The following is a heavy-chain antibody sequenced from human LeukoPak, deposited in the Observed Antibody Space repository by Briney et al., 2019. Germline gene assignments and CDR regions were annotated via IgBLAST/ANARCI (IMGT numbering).Heavy chain of an antibody. V-gene: IGHV4-38-2*02. D-gene: IGHD5-12*01. J-gene: IGHJ4*02. Sequence: SETLSLTCTVSGGSISSYYWGWIRQPPGKGLEWIGSIYHSGSTYYNPSLKSRVTISVDTSKNQFSLKLSSVTAADTAVYYCARGGLSGYGHRYFDYWGQGTLVTVSS. CDR3: ARGGLSGYGHRYFDY. CDR1: GGSISSYY. CDR2: IYHSGST.